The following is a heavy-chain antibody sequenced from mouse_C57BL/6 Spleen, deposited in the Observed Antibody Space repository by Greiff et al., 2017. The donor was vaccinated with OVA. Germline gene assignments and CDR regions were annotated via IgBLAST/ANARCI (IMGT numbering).Heavy chain of an antibody. CDR3: ARSIYYGSSWDY. Sequence: QVQLQQSGAELVRPGASVKLSCKASGYTFTDYYINWVKQRPGQGLEWIARIYPGSGNTYYNEKFKGEATLTAEKSSSTAYMQLSSLTSEDSAVYFCARSIYYGSSWDYRGQGTTLTVSS. CDR1: GYTFTDYY. V-gene: IGHV1-76*01. J-gene: IGHJ2*01. D-gene: IGHD1-1*01. CDR2: IYPGSGNT.